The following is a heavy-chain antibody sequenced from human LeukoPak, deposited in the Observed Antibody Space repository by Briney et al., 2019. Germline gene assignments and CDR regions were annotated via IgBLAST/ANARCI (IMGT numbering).Heavy chain of an antibody. Sequence: GGSLRLSCAASGFTFSSYAMSWVRQAPGKGLEWVSAISGSGGSTYYADSVKGQFTISRDNSKNTLYLQMNSLRAEDTAVYYCAKSPYYDSSGYRYYFDYWGQGTLVTVSS. CDR3: AKSPYYDSSGYRYYFDY. V-gene: IGHV3-23*01. J-gene: IGHJ4*02. CDR1: GFTFSSYA. CDR2: ISGSGGST. D-gene: IGHD3-22*01.